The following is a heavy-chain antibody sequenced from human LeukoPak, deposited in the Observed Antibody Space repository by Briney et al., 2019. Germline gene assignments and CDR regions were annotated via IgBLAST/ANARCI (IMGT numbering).Heavy chain of an antibody. CDR1: GYTFTSYD. D-gene: IGHD3-10*01. Sequence: ASVKVSCKASGYTFTSYDINWVRQAPGQGLEWMGWMNPNSGDTGYPQKFQGRVTMTRDTSITTAYMELSSLRSEDTAVYYCARSGFGSGISFDLWGQGTLVTVSS. CDR2: MNPNSGDT. J-gene: IGHJ5*02. CDR3: ARSGFGSGISFDL. V-gene: IGHV1-8*01.